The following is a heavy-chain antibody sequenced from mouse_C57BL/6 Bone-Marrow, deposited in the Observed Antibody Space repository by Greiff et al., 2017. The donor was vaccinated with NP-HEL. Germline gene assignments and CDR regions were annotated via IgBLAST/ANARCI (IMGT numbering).Heavy chain of an antibody. J-gene: IGHJ4*01. CDR1: GFNIKDDY. CDR2: IDPENGDT. Sequence: EVQLQQSGAELVRPGASVKLSCTASGFNIKDDYMHWVKQRPEQGLEWIGWIDPENGDTEYASKFPGKATITADTSSNTAYLQLSSLASEYTAFYYCTTRICSSPYAMDYWGQGTSVTASS. D-gene: IGHD1-1*01. CDR3: TTRICSSPYAMDY. V-gene: IGHV14-4*01.